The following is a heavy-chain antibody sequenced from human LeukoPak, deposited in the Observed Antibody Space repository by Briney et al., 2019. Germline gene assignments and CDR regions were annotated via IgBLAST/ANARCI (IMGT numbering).Heavy chain of an antibody. Sequence: PGGSLRLSCAASGFTFSDYYMSWIRQAPGQGLEWVAYISHSSGFTNYADSVKGRFTISRDNSKNTLYLQMNSLRAEDTAVYYCARVGDSVDDYGVSDYWGQGTLVTVSS. D-gene: IGHD4/OR15-4a*01. CDR1: GFTFSDYY. J-gene: IGHJ4*02. V-gene: IGHV3-11*06. CDR3: ARVGDSVDDYGVSDY. CDR2: ISHSSGFT.